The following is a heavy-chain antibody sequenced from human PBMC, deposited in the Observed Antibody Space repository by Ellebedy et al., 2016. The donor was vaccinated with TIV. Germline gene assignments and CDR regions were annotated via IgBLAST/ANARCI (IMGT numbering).Heavy chain of an antibody. Sequence: GESLKISCAASGFTFSNYNMNWVRQAPGKRLEWVSSINSGGDDRYYADSVKGRFTISRDNAKNSLYLQMNSLRAEDTAVYYCARAMDVWGQGTTVTVSS. V-gene: IGHV3-21*04. CDR3: ARAMDV. CDR2: INSGGDDR. J-gene: IGHJ6*02. CDR1: GFTFSNYN.